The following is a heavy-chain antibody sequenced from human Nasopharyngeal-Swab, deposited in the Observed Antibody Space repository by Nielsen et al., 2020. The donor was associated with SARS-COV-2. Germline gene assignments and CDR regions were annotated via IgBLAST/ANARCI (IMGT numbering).Heavy chain of an antibody. V-gene: IGHV3-21*01. J-gene: IGHJ4*02. CDR2: VSSTSSYI. CDR3: ADISYSSIDY. CDR1: GFTFSSYS. D-gene: IGHD6-19*01. Sequence: GESLKISCAASGFTFSSYSMNWVRQAPGKGLEWVSSVSSTSSYIYYADSLKGRFTISRDNAKNSLYLQMISLRAEDTAVYYCADISYSSIDYWGQGTLVTVSS.